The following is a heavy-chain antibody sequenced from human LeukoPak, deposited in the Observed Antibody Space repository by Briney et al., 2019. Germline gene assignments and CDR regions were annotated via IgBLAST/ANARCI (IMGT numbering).Heavy chain of an antibody. CDR3: TTITMIREHEDY. V-gene: IGHV3-15*01. Sequence: PGRSLRLSCAASGFTFSSFGMHWVRQAPGKGLEWVGRIKSKTDGGTTDYAAPVKGRFSISRDDSKNTLSLQMNSLKTEDTAVYYCTTITMIREHEDYWGQGTLVTVSS. CDR1: GFTFSSFG. CDR2: IKSKTDGGTT. D-gene: IGHD3-10*01. J-gene: IGHJ4*02.